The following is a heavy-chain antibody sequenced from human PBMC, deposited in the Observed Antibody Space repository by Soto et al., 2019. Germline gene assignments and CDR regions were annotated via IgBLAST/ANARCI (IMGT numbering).Heavy chain of an antibody. D-gene: IGHD6-13*01. CDR3: ASHSSSWYGDYYYYGMDV. J-gene: IGHJ6*02. Sequence: GGSLRLSCAASGFTVSSNYMSWVRQAPGQGLEWVSVIYSGGSTYYADSVKGRFTISRDNSKNTLYLQMNSLRAEDTAVYYCASHSSSWYGDYYYYGMDVWGQGTTVTVSS. V-gene: IGHV3-53*01. CDR2: IYSGGST. CDR1: GFTVSSNY.